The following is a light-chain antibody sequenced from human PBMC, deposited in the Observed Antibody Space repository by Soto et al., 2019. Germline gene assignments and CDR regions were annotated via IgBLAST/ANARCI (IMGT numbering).Light chain of an antibody. CDR1: QAIRNS. V-gene: IGKV1-27*01. CDR2: AAS. J-gene: IGKJ3*01. CDR3: QKYFSAPFT. Sequence: DIQMTQSPSSLSASVGDRVTITCRASQAIRNSLAWYQQKPGKVPSLLIYAASTFQPGVPSRFSGSGSGTDFTLTISSLQPEDVATYYCQKYFSAPFTFGPGTKLGIK.